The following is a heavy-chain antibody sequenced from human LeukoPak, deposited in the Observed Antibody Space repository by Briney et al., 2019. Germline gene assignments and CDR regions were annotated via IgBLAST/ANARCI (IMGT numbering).Heavy chain of an antibody. Sequence: SETLSLTCTVSGGSISSGGYYWSWIRQHPGKGLEWIGYIYYSGSTYYNPSLKSRVTISVDTSKNQFSLKLSSVTAADTAVYYCAREHYYDSSGRYAFDIWGQGTMVTVSS. CDR2: IYYSGST. J-gene: IGHJ3*02. V-gene: IGHV4-31*03. CDR1: GGSISSGGYY. D-gene: IGHD3-22*01. CDR3: AREHYYDSSGRYAFDI.